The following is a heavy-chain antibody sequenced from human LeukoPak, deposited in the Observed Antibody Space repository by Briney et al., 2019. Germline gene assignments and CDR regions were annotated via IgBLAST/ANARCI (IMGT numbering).Heavy chain of an antibody. J-gene: IGHJ5*02. V-gene: IGHV1-18*01. CDR2: ISGYNDNT. CDR1: GYTFTSYD. CDR3: ARDTKRSRARWENLGFDP. D-gene: IGHD1-26*01. Sequence: GASVKVSCKASGYTFTSYDINWVRQAAGQGLEWMGWISGYNDNTKYYAQKLQGRVTMTTDTSTSTAYMELRSLRSDDTAVYYCARDTKRSRARWENLGFDPWGQGTLVTVSS.